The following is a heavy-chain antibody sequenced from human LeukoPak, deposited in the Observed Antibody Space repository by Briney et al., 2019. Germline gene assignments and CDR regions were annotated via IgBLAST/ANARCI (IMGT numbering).Heavy chain of an antibody. Sequence: ASVKVSCKASGYTFTGYYMHWVRQAPGQGLEWVGWINPNSGGTNYAQKFQGRVTMTRDTSIGTAYMELSRLRSDDTAVYYCARSLWFGEGWFDPWGQGTLVTVSS. CDR1: GYTFTGYY. CDR3: ARSLWFGEGWFDP. J-gene: IGHJ5*02. CDR2: INPNSGGT. V-gene: IGHV1-2*02. D-gene: IGHD3-10*01.